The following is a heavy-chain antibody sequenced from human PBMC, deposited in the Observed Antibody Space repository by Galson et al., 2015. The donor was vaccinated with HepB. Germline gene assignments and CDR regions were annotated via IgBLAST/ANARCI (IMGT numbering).Heavy chain of an antibody. CDR2: IIPILGIA. CDR1: GGTFSSYA. V-gene: IGHV1-69*10. D-gene: IGHD2-2*01. J-gene: IGHJ5*01. Sequence: SVKVSCKASGGTFSSYAISWVRQAPGQGLEWMGGIIPILGIANYAQKFQGRVTITADKSTSTAYMELSSLRSEDTAVYYCARGGRRSQLLFSGWFDSWGQGTLVTVSS. CDR3: ARGGRRSQLLFSGWFDS.